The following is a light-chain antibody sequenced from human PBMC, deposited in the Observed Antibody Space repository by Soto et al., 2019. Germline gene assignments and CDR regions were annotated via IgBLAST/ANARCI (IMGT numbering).Light chain of an antibody. Sequence: QSVLTQPPSASGTPGQRVTISCSGSSSNIGSNTVNWYQQLPGTAPKLLIYSNNQRPSGVPDRFSGSESGTSASLAISGLQSEDEADYYCAAWDDSLIYVFGTGTKVTVL. CDR3: AAWDDSLIYV. J-gene: IGLJ1*01. V-gene: IGLV1-44*01. CDR1: SSNIGSNT. CDR2: SNN.